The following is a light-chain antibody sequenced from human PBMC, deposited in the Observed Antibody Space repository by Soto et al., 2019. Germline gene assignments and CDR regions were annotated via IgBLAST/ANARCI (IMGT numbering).Light chain of an antibody. Sequence: DIQMTQSPSTLSASVGDRVTITCRASQSISSWLAWYQQKPGKAPKLLIYKASSLESGVPSRFSGSGSGTEFSLTISSLQRDDFATYYCQRYNSSPWTVGQGTKVEIK. V-gene: IGKV1-5*03. CDR2: KAS. CDR1: QSISSW. CDR3: QRYNSSPWT. J-gene: IGKJ1*01.